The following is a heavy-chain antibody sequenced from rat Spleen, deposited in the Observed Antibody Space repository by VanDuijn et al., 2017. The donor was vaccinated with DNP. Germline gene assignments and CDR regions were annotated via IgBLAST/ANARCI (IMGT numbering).Heavy chain of an antibody. V-gene: IGHV3-3*01. CDR1: GYSITSSYR. J-gene: IGHJ2*01. Sequence: EVQLQESGPGLVKPSQSLSLTCSVTGYSITSSYRWNWIRKFPGNKLEWMGYINSAGSTNYNPSLKSRISITRDTSKNQFFLQLNSVTTEDTATYYCTRGAYRYNPFDYWGQGVMVTVSS. D-gene: IGHD1-5*01. CDR3: TRGAYRYNPFDY. CDR2: INSAGST.